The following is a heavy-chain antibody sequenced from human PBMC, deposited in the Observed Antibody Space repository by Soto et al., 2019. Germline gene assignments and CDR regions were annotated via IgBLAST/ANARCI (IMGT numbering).Heavy chain of an antibody. D-gene: IGHD3-3*01. CDR1: GGTSSNFV. CDR3: ARPKRSGYDRGDSYYHTMDV. Sequence: QMRLVQSGAEVKNSGSSVKVSCKASGGTSSNFVITWVRQVPGQGLEWLGDILPMFGAVKYAQKFQDRLTITADRSTNTASMELGSLRSEDTAVYYCARPKRSGYDRGDSYYHTMDVWGHVTTVTVS. CDR2: ILPMFGAV. J-gene: IGHJ6*02. V-gene: IGHV1-69*06.